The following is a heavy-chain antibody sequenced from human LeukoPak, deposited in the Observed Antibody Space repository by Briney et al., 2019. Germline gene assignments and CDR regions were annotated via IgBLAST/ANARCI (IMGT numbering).Heavy chain of an antibody. CDR3: AREESSGWFDY. V-gene: IGHV4-59*01. D-gene: IGHD6-19*01. Sequence: SETLSLTCTVSGGSISSYYWSWIRQPPGKGLEWIGYIYYSGSTNYNPSLKSRVTISVDTSKNQFSLKLSSVTAADTAVYYCAREESSGWFDYWGQGALVTVSS. J-gene: IGHJ4*02. CDR1: GGSISSYY. CDR2: IYYSGST.